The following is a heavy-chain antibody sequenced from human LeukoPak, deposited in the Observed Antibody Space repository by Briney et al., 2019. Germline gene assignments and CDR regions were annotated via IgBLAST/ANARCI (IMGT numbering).Heavy chain of an antibody. CDR2: IFDSGST. D-gene: IGHD6-13*01. CDR3: ARHVGYSSRGYYYYYGMDV. J-gene: IGHJ6*02. V-gene: IGHV4-59*08. CDR1: GGSISNQY. Sequence: SETLSLTCAVSGGSISNQYWSWIRQPPGKGLEWIGYIFDSGSTKYNPSLKSRVAISVDTSKNQFSLKLSSMTAADMAVYYCARHVGYSSRGYYYYYGMDVWGQGTTVTVSS.